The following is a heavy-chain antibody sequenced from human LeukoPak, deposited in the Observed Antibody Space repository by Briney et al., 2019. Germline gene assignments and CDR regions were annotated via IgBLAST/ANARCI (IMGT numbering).Heavy chain of an antibody. Sequence: GASVKVSCKASGYTFTSYGISWVRQAPGQGLEWMGWISAYSGDTNYAQKFQGRATMTTDTSTSTAYMELRSLRSEDTAVYYCARDPAIYYYYYGMDVWGQGTTVTVSS. V-gene: IGHV1-18*01. D-gene: IGHD2-2*01. CDR2: ISAYSGDT. J-gene: IGHJ6*02. CDR1: GYTFTSYG. CDR3: ARDPAIYYYYYGMDV.